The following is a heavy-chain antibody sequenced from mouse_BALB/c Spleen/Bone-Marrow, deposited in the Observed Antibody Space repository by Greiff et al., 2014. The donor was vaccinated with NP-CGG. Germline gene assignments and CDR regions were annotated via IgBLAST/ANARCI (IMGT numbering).Heavy chain of an antibody. CDR3: TRREYYRYDRAMDY. CDR1: GYTFTSYY. J-gene: IGHJ4*01. Sequence: VHLVESGAELVKPGASVKLSCKASGYTFTSYYMYWVKQRPGQGLEWIGEINPSNGGTNFNEKFKSKATLTVDKSSSTAYMQLSSLTSEDSAVYYCTRREYYRYDRAMDYWGQGISVTVSS. V-gene: IGHV1S81*02. CDR2: INPSNGGT. D-gene: IGHD2-14*01.